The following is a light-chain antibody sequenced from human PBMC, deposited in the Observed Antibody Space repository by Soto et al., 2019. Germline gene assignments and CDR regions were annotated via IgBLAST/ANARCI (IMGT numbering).Light chain of an antibody. Sequence: EVAMTQSPATLSVSPGDRATLSCRASQSVTNYIAWYQQRPGQAPRLLVYDASSRATGIPARFSGSGSGTEFTLTISSLQSEDFAVYYCQQYNTWPRTFGQGTKVDIK. CDR3: QQYNTWPRT. CDR1: QSVTNY. V-gene: IGKV3D-15*01. J-gene: IGKJ1*01. CDR2: DAS.